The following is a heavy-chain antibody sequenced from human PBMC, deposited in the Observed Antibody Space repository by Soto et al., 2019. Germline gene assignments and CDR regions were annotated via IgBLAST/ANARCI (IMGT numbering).Heavy chain of an antibody. Sequence: ASVKVSCKASGDTFTTYDINWVRQATGHGLEWMGWINPNSGNIGYAQRFQGRVTMTRDTAIRTAYMEVSSLRSDDTAVYYCARGRASGSYYLLDYWGQGTFVTVSP. V-gene: IGHV1-8*01. CDR3: ARGRASGSYYLLDY. CDR1: GDTFTTYD. J-gene: IGHJ4*02. D-gene: IGHD3-10*01. CDR2: INPNSGNI.